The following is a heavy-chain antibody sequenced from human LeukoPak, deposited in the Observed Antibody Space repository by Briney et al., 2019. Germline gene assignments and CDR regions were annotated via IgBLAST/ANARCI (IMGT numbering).Heavy chain of an antibody. CDR1: GGSISSYY. V-gene: IGHV4-4*09. CDR2: IYTSGST. CDR3: ARMGSSGFSGFDY. J-gene: IGHJ4*02. D-gene: IGHD6-6*01. Sequence: SETLSLTCTVSGGSISSYYWSWIRQPPGKGLEWIGYIYTSGSTNYNPSLKSRVTISVDTSKNQFSLKLSSVTAADTAVYYCARMGSSGFSGFDYWGQGTLVTVSS.